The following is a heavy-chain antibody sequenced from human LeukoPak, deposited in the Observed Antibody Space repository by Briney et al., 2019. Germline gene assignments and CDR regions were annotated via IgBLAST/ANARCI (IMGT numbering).Heavy chain of an antibody. CDR2: VNPNNGVT. CDR3: ATDQCTRTTCYEDYYHGMDV. V-gene: IGHV1-2*02. Sequence: ASVRVSCKASEDTFTGYYIHWVRQAPGQGLEWMGWVNPNNGVTEYAQEFQGRVTMTRDTSLSTAYMELSRLRSDDTAVYYCATDQCTRTTCYEDYYHGMDVWGQGTTVTVSS. J-gene: IGHJ6*02. D-gene: IGHD2-2*01. CDR1: EDTFTGYY.